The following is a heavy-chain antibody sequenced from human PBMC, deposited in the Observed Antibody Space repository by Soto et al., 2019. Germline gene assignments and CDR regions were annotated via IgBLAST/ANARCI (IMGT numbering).Heavy chain of an antibody. CDR2: ISSSSGYT. CDR3: ARGGTTVTDF. D-gene: IGHD4-17*01. V-gene: IGHV3-11*06. Sequence: QVQLVESGGGLVKPGGSLRLSCVASGFTFNDYYMSWIRQAPGKGLEWVSYISSSSGYTNYADSVKGRFTISRDNARNSMHLQMNSLGAEDTALHYFARGGTTVTDFWGQGTLFTVSS. J-gene: IGHJ4*02. CDR1: GFTFNDYY.